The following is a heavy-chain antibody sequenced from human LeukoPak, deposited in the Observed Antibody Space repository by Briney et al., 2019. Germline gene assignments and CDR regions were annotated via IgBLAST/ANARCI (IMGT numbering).Heavy chain of an antibody. CDR2: IYSGTST. J-gene: IGHJ4*02. Sequence: GGSLRLSCAASGFTVSSNYMSWVRQAPGKGLEWVSVIYSGTSTYYADSVKGRFTVSRDNSKNTLYLQMNSLRAEDTAVYYCARDISSGWFTGFDYWGQGTLVTVSS. CDR3: ARDISSGWFTGFDY. CDR1: GFTVSSNY. D-gene: IGHD6-19*01. V-gene: IGHV3-53*01.